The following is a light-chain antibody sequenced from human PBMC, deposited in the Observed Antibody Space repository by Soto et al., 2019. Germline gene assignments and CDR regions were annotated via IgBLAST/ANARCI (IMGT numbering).Light chain of an antibody. Sequence: QAVLTQPPSASVTPGQRVTISCSGSSSNIGSNTVNWYQQLPGTAPKLLIYSNNQRPSGVPDRFSGSKSGTSASLAISGLQSEDEADYYCAAWDASLNGHYVFGTGTKVTVL. V-gene: IGLV1-44*01. J-gene: IGLJ1*01. CDR1: SSNIGSNT. CDR3: AAWDASLNGHYV. CDR2: SNN.